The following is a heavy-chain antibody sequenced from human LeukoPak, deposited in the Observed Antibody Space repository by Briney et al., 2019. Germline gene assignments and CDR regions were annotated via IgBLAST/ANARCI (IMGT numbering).Heavy chain of an antibody. J-gene: IGHJ4*02. D-gene: IGHD6-13*01. CDR3: ATAAAGSHFDY. Sequence: ASVKISCKVSGYAFTDYYMHWVQQAPGKGLVWMGLVDPEDGETIYAEKFQGRVTITADTSTDTAYMELSSLRSEDTAVYYCATAAAGSHFDYWGQGTLVTVSS. V-gene: IGHV1-69-2*01. CDR1: GYAFTDYY. CDR2: VDPEDGET.